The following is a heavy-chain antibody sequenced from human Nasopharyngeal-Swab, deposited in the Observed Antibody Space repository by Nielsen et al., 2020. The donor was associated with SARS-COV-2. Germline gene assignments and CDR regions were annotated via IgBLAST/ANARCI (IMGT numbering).Heavy chain of an antibody. J-gene: IGHJ4*02. CDR3: ARDGPSGSYDG. Sequence: GGSLRPSCAASGFTLITYAMTWVRQAPGKGLEWVSSINTGGGSTYYADSVKGRFTISRDNFKNTLYLQMNSLRVEDTAIYYCARDGPSGSYDGWGQGTLVTVSS. D-gene: IGHD1-26*01. CDR2: INTGGGST. V-gene: IGHV3-23*01. CDR1: GFTLITYA.